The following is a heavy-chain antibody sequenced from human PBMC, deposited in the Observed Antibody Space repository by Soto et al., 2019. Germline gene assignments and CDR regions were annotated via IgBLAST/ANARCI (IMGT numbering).Heavy chain of an antibody. CDR3: ARERPDVCKLAP. D-gene: IGHD6-6*01. CDR2: IYHSGST. V-gene: IGHV4-30-4*01. J-gene: IGHJ5*02. Sequence: QVQLQESGPGLVKPSQTLSLTCTVSGGSISRGDYYWSWIRQPPGKGLEWIGYIYHSGSTYYNPSLKSRVTISVDTSNNQFSLNLSSVTAADTAVYYCARERPDVCKLAPLRQGTLVTVSS. CDR1: GGSISRGDYY.